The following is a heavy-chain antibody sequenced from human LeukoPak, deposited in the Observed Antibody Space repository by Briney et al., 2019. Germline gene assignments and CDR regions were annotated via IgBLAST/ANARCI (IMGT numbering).Heavy chain of an antibody. CDR2: IYYSGST. V-gene: IGHV4-39*07. D-gene: IGHD3-22*01. CDR3: ASQNYYDSSGYDDY. J-gene: IGHJ4*02. CDR1: GGSISSSSYY. Sequence: SETLSLTCTVSGGSISSSSYYWGWIRQPPGKGLEWIGSIYYSGSTYYNPSLKSRVTISVDTSKNQFSLKLSSVTAADTAVYYCASQNYYDSSGYDDYWGQGTLVTVSS.